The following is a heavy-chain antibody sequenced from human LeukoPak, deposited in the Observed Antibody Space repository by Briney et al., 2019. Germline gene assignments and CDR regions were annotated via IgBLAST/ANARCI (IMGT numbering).Heavy chain of an antibody. J-gene: IGHJ3*02. D-gene: IGHD5-18*01. V-gene: IGHV3-48*01. CDR3: AREGYLSGFDI. CDR2: INTNGASR. Sequence: GGSLRLSCAASGFTFRSYSMNWVRQAPGKGLEWVSYINTNGASRSYTDSLKGRVTISRDNAKNSLFLRMSSLRAEDTAIYYCAREGYLSGFDIWGQGTMVTVSS. CDR1: GFTFRSYS.